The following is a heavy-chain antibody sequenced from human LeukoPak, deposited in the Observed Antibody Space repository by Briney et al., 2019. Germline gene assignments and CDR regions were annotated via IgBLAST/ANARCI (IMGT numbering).Heavy chain of an antibody. D-gene: IGHD6-13*01. CDR2: IRSKANSYAT. V-gene: IGHV3-73*01. CDR3: TRHEAAAGPS. CDR1: GFTFSGSA. J-gene: IGHJ5*02. Sequence: PGGSLTLSCAASGFTFSGSAMHWVRQASGKGLEWVGRIRSKANSYATAYAASVKGRFTISRDDSKNTAYLQMNSLKTEDTAVYYCTRHEAAAGPSWGQGTLVTVSS.